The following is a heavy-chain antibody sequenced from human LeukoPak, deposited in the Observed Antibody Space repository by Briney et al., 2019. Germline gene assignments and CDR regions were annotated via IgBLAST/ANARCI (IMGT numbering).Heavy chain of an antibody. D-gene: IGHD2-15*01. V-gene: IGHV3-11*01. Sequence: GGSLRLSCAASGFTFSDYYMSWIRQAPGKGLEWVSYISSSGSTIYYADSVKGRFTISRDNAKNSLYLQMNSLRAEDTAVYYCARDHRGLYCSGGSCYSNWFDPWGQGTLVTVSS. CDR2: ISSSGSTI. CDR1: GFTFSDYY. J-gene: IGHJ5*02. CDR3: ARDHRGLYCSGGSCYSNWFDP.